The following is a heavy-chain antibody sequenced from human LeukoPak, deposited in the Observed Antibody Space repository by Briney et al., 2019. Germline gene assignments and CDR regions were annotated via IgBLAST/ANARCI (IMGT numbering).Heavy chain of an antibody. D-gene: IGHD3-16*01. CDR1: GFTFSDNY. V-gene: IGHV3-11*04. J-gene: IGHJ4*02. CDR3: ARESTAVGDYYFDY. Sequence: GGSLRLSCAASGFTFSDNYMTWVRQAPGKGLEWLSYISGNGGVIQYADSVKGRFTISRDNAKNTLYLQMNSLRAEDLAVYYCARESTAVGDYYFDYWGQGILVAVSS. CDR2: ISGNGGVI.